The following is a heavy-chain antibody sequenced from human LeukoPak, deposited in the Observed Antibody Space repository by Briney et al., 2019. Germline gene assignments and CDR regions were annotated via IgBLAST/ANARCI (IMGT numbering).Heavy chain of an antibody. CDR2: ISGGGGST. CDR3: AKGRRDAYNYYFDY. CDR1: GFTFSNYG. V-gene: IGHV3-23*01. D-gene: IGHD5-24*01. Sequence: GGSLRLSCAASGFTFSNYGMNWVRQAPGKGLEWVSGISGGGGSTYYADSVKGRFTISRDNSKNTLYVQTNSLRAEDTAAYYCAKGRRDAYNYYFDYWGQGTLVTVSS. J-gene: IGHJ4*02.